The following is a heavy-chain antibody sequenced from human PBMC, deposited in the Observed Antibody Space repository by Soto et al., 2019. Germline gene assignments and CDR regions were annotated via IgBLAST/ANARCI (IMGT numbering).Heavy chain of an antibody. CDR2: IYYSGST. D-gene: IGHD4-17*01. CDR1: HGSISSFY. CDR3: ARGSTGDFDY. V-gene: IGHV4-59*01. Sequence: SETLSITCIVTHGSISSFYWNWIRQPPGKGLEWIGYIYYSGSTNYNPSLKSRATISVDTSMNQFSLRLKLSSVTAADTAVYYCARGSTGDFDYWGQGTPVTV. J-gene: IGHJ4*02.